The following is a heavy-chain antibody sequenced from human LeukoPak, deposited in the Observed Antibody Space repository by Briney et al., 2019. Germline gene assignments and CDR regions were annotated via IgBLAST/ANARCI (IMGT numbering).Heavy chain of an antibody. CDR1: GLTFSSYS. V-gene: IGHV3-21*04. CDR3: ARGRDIVVVVAATPRDYYYYMDV. Sequence: GGSLRLSCAASGLTFSSYSMNWVRQAPGKGLEWVSSISSSSSYIYYADSVKGRFTISRDNAKNSLYLQMNSLRAEDTAVYYCARGRDIVVVVAATPRDYYYYMDVWGKGTTVTVSS. D-gene: IGHD2-15*01. CDR2: ISSSSSYI. J-gene: IGHJ6*03.